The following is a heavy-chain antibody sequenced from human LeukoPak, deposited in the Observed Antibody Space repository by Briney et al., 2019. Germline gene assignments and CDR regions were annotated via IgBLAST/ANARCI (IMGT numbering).Heavy chain of an antibody. J-gene: IGHJ5*02. V-gene: IGHV4-39*01. CDR1: GGSISSSSYY. CDR3: ARLGANPYNWFGP. D-gene: IGHD3-16*01. CDR2: INYSGST. Sequence: KPSETLSLTCTVAGGSISSSSYYCGWIRQPPGKGLEWIGSINYSGSTYYNPSLKSRVTVSVDMSRNQFSLKVSSLTAADTAVYYCARLGANPYNWFGPWGQGTLVTVSS.